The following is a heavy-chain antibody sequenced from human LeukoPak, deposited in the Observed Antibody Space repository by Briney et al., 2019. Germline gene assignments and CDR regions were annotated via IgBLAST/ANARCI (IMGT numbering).Heavy chain of an antibody. D-gene: IGHD2-2*01. Sequence: SSQTLSLTCTVSAGSINSDDYYWSWIRQPAGKGLEWIGRIYSPGTNYNYNPSLKSRVTISIDTSKNQFSLKLTSVTAGDTAVYYCARGIGTSYKSSRDAFDIWGQGTMVTVSS. V-gene: IGHV4-61*02. CDR2: IYSPGT. CDR1: AGSINSDDYY. CDR3: ARGIGTSYKSSRDAFDI. J-gene: IGHJ3*02.